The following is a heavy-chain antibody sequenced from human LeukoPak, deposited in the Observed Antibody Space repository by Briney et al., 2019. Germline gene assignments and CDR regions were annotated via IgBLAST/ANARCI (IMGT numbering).Heavy chain of an antibody. J-gene: IGHJ4*02. CDR1: GLTFSSYS. V-gene: IGHV3-21*01. CDR3: ARAYRNDYGDY. CDR2: ISSSSSYI. D-gene: IGHD1-1*01. Sequence: GALRLSCAASGLTFSSYSMNWVRQAPGKGLEWVSSISSSSSYIYYADSVKGRFTISRDNAKNSLYLQMNSLRAEDTAVYYCARAYRNDYGDYWGQGTLVTVSS.